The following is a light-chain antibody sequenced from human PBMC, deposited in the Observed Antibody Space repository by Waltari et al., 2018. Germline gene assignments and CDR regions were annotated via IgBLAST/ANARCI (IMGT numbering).Light chain of an antibody. CDR3: QQYNAWPLT. CDR2: SAS. J-gene: IGKJ3*01. Sequence: ERVMTQSPVILSVSPGERATLSCTASQSINNNLAWSQQKPGQPPRLLIYSASTRATGIPARFSGSGSGNQVTLTISSLQSEDFAVYFCQQYNAWPLTFGPGTKVHIK. CDR1: QSINNN. V-gene: IGKV3-15*01.